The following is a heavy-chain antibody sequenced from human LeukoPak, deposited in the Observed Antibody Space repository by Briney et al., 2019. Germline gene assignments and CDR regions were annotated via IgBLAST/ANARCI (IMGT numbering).Heavy chain of an antibody. CDR2: ISSSGSTI. V-gene: IGHV3-48*03. CDR1: GFTFSSYE. J-gene: IGHJ5*02. Sequence: GGSLRLSCAASGFTFSSYEMNWVRQAPGKGLEWVSYISSSGSTIYYADSVKGRFTISRDNAKNSLYLQMNSLRAEDTAVYYCAKGRGCANGVCYVFDPWGQGTLLTVSS. CDR3: AKGRGCANGVCYVFDP. D-gene: IGHD2-8*01.